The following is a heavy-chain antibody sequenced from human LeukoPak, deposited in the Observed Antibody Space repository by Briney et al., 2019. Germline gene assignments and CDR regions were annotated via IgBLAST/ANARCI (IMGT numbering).Heavy chain of an antibody. J-gene: IGHJ3*02. Sequence: AASVKVSCKASGYTFTGYYMHWVRQAPGQGLEWMGRIIPILGIANYAQKFQGRVTITADKSTSTAYMELSSLRSEDTAVYYCARSKGAYCGGDCYSNLGAFDIWGQGTMVTVSS. CDR1: GYTFTGYY. D-gene: IGHD2-21*02. CDR2: IIPILGIA. V-gene: IGHV1-69*02. CDR3: ARSKGAYCGGDCYSNLGAFDI.